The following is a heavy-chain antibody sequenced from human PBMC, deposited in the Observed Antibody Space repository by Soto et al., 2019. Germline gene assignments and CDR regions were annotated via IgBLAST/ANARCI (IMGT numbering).Heavy chain of an antibody. Sequence: SETLSLTCAVSGGSFTSNNWWTWVRQPPGQGLEWIGEIYRTGSTNYNPSLKSRVTISLDKSENQFSLKVTSLTAADTAVYYCGSRDPGSSVDYWGQGTLVTVSS. CDR2: IYRTGST. J-gene: IGHJ4*02. CDR3: GSRDPGSSVDY. CDR1: GGSFTSNNW. V-gene: IGHV4-4*02. D-gene: IGHD3-22*01.